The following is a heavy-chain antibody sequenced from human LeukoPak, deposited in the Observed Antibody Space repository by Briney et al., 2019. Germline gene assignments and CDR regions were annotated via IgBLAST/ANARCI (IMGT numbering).Heavy chain of an antibody. V-gene: IGHV1-46*01. D-gene: IGHD1-26*01. CDR1: GYTFTSYY. CDR2: INPGGGTT. Sequence: ASVKVSCKATGYTFTSYYIHWVRQAPGQGLEWMGIINPGGGTTTYAQKFQGRVTMTWDTSTSTVYMELSSLRSEDTAVYYCARDIGSYDYWGQGTLVTVSS. J-gene: IGHJ4*02. CDR3: ARDIGSYDY.